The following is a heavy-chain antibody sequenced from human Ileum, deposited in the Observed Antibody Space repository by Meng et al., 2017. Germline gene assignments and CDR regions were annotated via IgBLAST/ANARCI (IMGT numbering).Heavy chain of an antibody. Sequence: VQVAGSGPGLVRPSGTLSLTCAVSSGSISSNTYWSWVRQPPGKGLEWIGQISHSGSAYYNPSLKSRVTMSVDKSKSQFSLMLTSVTAADTAIYYCARHGGYSQDFWGQGTLVTVSS. V-gene: IGHV4-4*02. CDR3: ARHGGYSQDF. CDR2: ISHSGSA. J-gene: IGHJ4*02. D-gene: IGHD4-23*01. CDR1: SGSISSNTY.